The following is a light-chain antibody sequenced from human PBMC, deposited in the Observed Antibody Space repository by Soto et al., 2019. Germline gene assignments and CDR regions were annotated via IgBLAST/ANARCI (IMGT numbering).Light chain of an antibody. V-gene: IGLV1-47*01. CDR1: TSNIGSNY. CDR2: RNN. Sequence: VLTQPPSASGTPGQGVTISCSGSTSNIGSNYVYWYQQLPGTAPKLLIYRNNQRPSGVPDRFSGSKSGTSASLAIGGLRSDDEADYFCATWDDSLNGFYVFGTGTKVTVL. CDR3: ATWDDSLNGFYV. J-gene: IGLJ1*01.